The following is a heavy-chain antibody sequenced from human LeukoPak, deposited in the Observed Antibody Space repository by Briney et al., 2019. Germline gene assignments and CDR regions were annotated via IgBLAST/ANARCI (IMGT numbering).Heavy chain of an antibody. CDR1: GYTFTDYY. CDR3: ASLGDSGYVLDI. Sequence: GASVKVSCKASGYTFTDYYMHWVQQAPGKGLEWMGRVDPEDGETISAEKFQGRVTITADTSTYTAYMELSSLISEDTAVYYCASLGDSGYVLDIWGRGTMVTVSS. J-gene: IGHJ3*02. V-gene: IGHV1-69-2*01. CDR2: VDPEDGET. D-gene: IGHD5-12*01.